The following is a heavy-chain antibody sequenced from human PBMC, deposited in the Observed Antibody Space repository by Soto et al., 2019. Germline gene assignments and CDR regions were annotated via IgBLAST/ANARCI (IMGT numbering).Heavy chain of an antibody. D-gene: IGHD2-2*01. CDR3: ARKVVPAAKLKVNYYYVMDV. CDR2: INHSGST. Sequence: PSETLSLTCAVYGGSFSGYYWTWIRQPPGKGLEWIGEINHSGSTNYNPSLKSRVTISVDTSMNQFSLKLSSVTAADTAAYYCARKVVPAAKLKVNYYYVMDVWGQGTTVTVSS. V-gene: IGHV4-34*01. J-gene: IGHJ6*02. CDR1: GGSFSGYY.